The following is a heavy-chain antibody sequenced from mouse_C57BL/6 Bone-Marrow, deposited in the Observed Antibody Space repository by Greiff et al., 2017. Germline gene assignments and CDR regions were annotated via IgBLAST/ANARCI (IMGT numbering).Heavy chain of an antibody. CDR1: GYTFTSYW. Sequence: VQLQQPGAELVKPGASVKLSCKASGYTFTSYWMHWVKQRPGQGLEWIGMIHPNSGSTNYNEKFKSKATLTVDKSSSTAYMQLSSLTSEDSAVYYCASPLYYYGSSHWYFDVWGTGTTVTVSS. V-gene: IGHV1-64*01. J-gene: IGHJ1*03. CDR2: IHPNSGST. D-gene: IGHD1-1*01. CDR3: ASPLYYYGSSHWYFDV.